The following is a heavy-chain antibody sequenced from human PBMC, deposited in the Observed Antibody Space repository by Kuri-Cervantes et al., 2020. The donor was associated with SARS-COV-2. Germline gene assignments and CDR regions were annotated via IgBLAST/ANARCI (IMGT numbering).Heavy chain of an antibody. CDR1: GYSISSGYY. CDR3: ARGGVLPDYYYYGLDV. J-gene: IGHJ6*02. CDR2: IYHSGTT. D-gene: IGHD3-10*01. Sequence: ESLKISCAVSGYSISSGYYWGWIRQSPGKGLEWIGSIYHSGTTYYNPSLKSRVTISVDTPNNQFSLRLSSVTAADTAVYYCARGGVLPDYYYYGLDVWGRGTTVTVSS. V-gene: IGHV4-38-2*01.